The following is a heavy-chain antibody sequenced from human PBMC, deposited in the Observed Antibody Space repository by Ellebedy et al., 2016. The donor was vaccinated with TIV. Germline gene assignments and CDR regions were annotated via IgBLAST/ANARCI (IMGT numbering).Heavy chain of an antibody. CDR2: IIPILGIA. CDR1: GGTFSSYA. CDR3: ARGTYRGYCSSTSCYVGDY. Sequence: ASVKVSCKASGGTFSSYAISWVRQAPGQGLEWMGGIIPILGIANYAQKFQGRVTITADKSTSTVYMELSSLRSEDTAVYYCARGTYRGYCSSTSCYVGDYWGQGTLVTVSS. D-gene: IGHD2-2*01. J-gene: IGHJ4*02. V-gene: IGHV1-69*10.